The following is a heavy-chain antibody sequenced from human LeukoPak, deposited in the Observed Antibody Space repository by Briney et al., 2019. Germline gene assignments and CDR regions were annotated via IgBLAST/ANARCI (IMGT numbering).Heavy chain of an antibody. V-gene: IGHV3-21*01. D-gene: IGHD6-19*01. Sequence: GGSLRLSCAASGFTFSSYEMNWVRQAPGKGLEWVSSISSSSSYIYYADSVKGRFTISRDNAKNSLYLQMNSLRAEDTAVYYCARDSLTYSSGWYREDYWGQGTLVTVSS. CDR1: GFTFSSYE. CDR2: ISSSSSYI. J-gene: IGHJ4*02. CDR3: ARDSLTYSSGWYREDY.